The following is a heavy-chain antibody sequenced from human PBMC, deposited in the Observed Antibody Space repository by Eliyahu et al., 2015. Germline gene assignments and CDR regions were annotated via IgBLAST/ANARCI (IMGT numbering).Heavy chain of an antibody. CDR1: GGSFSGYY. CDR3: ARGVDTAMVFDY. J-gene: IGHJ4*02. D-gene: IGHD5-18*01. CDR2: INHSGST. Sequence: QVQLQQWGAGLLKPSETLSLTCPVYGGSFSGYYWSWIRQPPGKGLEWIGEINHSGSTNYNPSLKSRVTISVDTSKNQFSLKLSSVTAADTAVYYCARGVDTAMVFDYWGQGTLVTVSS. V-gene: IGHV4-34*01.